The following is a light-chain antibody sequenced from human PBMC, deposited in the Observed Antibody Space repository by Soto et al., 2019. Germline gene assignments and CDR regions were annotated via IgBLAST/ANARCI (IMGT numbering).Light chain of an antibody. J-gene: IGKJ1*01. V-gene: IGKV3-20*01. CDR1: QSVGSYY. Sequence: IGLTQSPAALSLYPRERATLSCMASQSVGSYYLAWYQQKPGQAPRLLIYAASNRATGIPDRFSGGGSGTDFTLTISRLEPEDFAVYYCHHCGSSPWTVGQGTKVDIK. CDR2: AAS. CDR3: HHCGSSPWT.